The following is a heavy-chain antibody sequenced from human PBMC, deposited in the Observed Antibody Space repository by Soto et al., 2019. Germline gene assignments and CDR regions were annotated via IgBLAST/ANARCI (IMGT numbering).Heavy chain of an antibody. V-gene: IGHV3-48*02. CDR3: ARQLVRDTAMENYYYGMDV. J-gene: IGHJ6*02. CDR1: GFTFSSYS. Sequence: QPGGSLRLSCAASGFTFSSYSMNWVRQAPGKGLEWVSYISSSSSTIYYADSVKGRFTISRDNAKNSLYLQMNSLRDEDTAVYYCARQLVRDTAMENYYYGMDVWGQGTTVTVSS. CDR2: ISSSSSTI. D-gene: IGHD5-18*01.